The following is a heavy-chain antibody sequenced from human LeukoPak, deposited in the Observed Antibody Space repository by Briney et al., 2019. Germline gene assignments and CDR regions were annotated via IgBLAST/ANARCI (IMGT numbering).Heavy chain of an antibody. CDR3: ARAQLGSNRPGDF. D-gene: IGHD6-13*01. V-gene: IGHV1-3*01. CDR1: GYTFISYD. CDR2: INAGNGNT. Sequence: ASVKVSCKASGYTFISYDIHWVRQAPGQRLEWMGWINAGNGNTKFSQKFQGRVTIIRDTSASTDYMELSSLRSEDTAVYYCARAQLGSNRPGDFWGQGTLVTVSS. J-gene: IGHJ4*02.